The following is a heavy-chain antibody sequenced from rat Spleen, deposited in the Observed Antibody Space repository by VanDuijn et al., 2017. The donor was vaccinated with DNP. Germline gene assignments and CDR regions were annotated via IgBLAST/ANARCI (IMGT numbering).Heavy chain of an antibody. CDR1: GFTFSRYW. J-gene: IGHJ2*01. CDR2: INTDGGST. D-gene: IGHD1-7*01. V-gene: IGHV5-58*01. Sequence: EVQLVETGGGLVQPGRSLKVSCVASGFTFSRYWIYWIRQAPGKGLAWVASINTDGGSTYYPDSVKGRFTISRDNAENTVYLQMNSLRSEDTATYYCARQPTGMDYWGQGVMVIVSS. CDR3: ARQPTGMDY.